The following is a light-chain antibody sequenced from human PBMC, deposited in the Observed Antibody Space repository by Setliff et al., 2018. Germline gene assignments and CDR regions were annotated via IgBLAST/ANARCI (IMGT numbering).Light chain of an antibody. J-gene: IGKJ4*01. CDR2: GAS. CDR3: QQYAGSPIT. Sequence: EIVLTQSPGILSLSPGDRATLSCRASQNVGSTHLARYQQRPGQAPRLLIYGASSRATGISDRFSGSGSGTDFTLTISRLEPEDFAMYYCQQYAGSPITFGGGTKVDIK. CDR1: QNVGSTH. V-gene: IGKV3-20*01.